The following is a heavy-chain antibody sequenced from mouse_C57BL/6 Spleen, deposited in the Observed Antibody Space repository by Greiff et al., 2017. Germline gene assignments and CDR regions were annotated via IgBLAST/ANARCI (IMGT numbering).Heavy chain of an antibody. D-gene: IGHD3-2*02. CDR3: ARHQDWYFDV. Sequence: VKLMESGAELVRPGTSVKMSCKASGYTFTNYWIGWAKQRPGHGLEWIGDIYPGGGYTNYNEKFKGKATLTADKSSSTAYMQFSSLTSEDSAIYYCARHQDWYFDVWGTGTTVTVSS. CDR2: IYPGGGYT. CDR1: GYTFTNYW. V-gene: IGHV1-63*01. J-gene: IGHJ1*03.